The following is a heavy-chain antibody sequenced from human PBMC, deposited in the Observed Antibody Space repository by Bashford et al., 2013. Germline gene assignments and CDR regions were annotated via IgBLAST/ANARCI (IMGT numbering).Heavy chain of an antibody. CDR1: GASFSSSHW. CDR3: ARGLANLTSGYPLDDY. CDR2: IHHSGGT. V-gene: IGHV4-4*02. D-gene: IGHD3-22*01. Sequence: SETLSLTCSVYGASFSSSHWWTWVRQTPGKGLEWIGQIHHSGGTNYNPSLKSRVTILVDTSKNQFSLKLSSVTAADTAVYYCARGLANLTSGYPLDDYWGQGTLVTVSS. J-gene: IGHJ4*02.